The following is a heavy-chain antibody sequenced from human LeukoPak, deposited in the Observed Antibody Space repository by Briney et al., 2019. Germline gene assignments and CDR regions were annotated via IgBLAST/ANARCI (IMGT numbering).Heavy chain of an antibody. CDR3: ARDVYSSSWYGYFDY. J-gene: IGHJ4*02. D-gene: IGHD6-13*01. V-gene: IGHV4-4*07. CDR2: IYTSGST. CDR1: GGSISSYY. Sequence: SETLSLTCTVSGGSISSYYWSWIRQPAGKGLEWIGRIYTSGSTNYNPSLKSRVTMSVDTSKNQFSLKLSSVTAADTAVYYCARDVYSSSWYGYFDYWKQGTLVTVYS.